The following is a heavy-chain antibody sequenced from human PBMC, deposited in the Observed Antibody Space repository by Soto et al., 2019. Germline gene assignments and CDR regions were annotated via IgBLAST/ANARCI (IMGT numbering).Heavy chain of an antibody. CDR2: ISGSGGST. D-gene: IGHD3-3*01. CDR1: GFPFSSYS. J-gene: IGHJ4*02. V-gene: IGHV3-23*01. CDR3: AKTGLLRFLEWSREVDYFDY. Sequence: GGSMRLSCAASGFPFSSYSMSWVRQAPGKGLEWVSAISGSGGSTYYADSVKGRFTISRDNSKNTLYLQMNSLRAEDTAVYYCAKTGLLRFLEWSREVDYFDYWGQGTLVTVSS.